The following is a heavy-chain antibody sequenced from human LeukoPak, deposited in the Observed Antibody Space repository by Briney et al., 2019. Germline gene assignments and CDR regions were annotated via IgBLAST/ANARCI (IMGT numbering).Heavy chain of an antibody. D-gene: IGHD3-22*01. CDR3: ASLTYYFDSSGYYPGYFQH. CDR1: GFTFSRYG. J-gene: IGHJ1*01. Sequence: GGSLRLSCAASGFTFSRYGMDWVRQAPGKGLEWVAVISYDGSNKNYADSVKGRFTISRGNAKNSLYLQMNSLRAEDTAVYYCASLTYYFDSSGYYPGYFQHWGQGTLVTVSS. CDR2: ISYDGSNK. V-gene: IGHV3-33*08.